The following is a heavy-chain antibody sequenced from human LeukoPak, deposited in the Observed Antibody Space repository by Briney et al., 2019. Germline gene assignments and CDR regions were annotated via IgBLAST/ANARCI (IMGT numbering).Heavy chain of an antibody. V-gene: IGHV5-51*01. CDR2: ICPGDSDT. CDR1: GYGFSSYW. CDR3: ARHQNDMVRGTNGYYYYGMDV. D-gene: IGHD3-10*01. Sequence: NPGESLKISCKGSGYGFSSYWIGWVRQMPGKGLEYMGIICPGDSDTRYSPSFQGQVTISADKSISTAYLQWSSLKASDTAMYYCARHQNDMVRGTNGYYYYGMDVWGQGTTVTVSS. J-gene: IGHJ6*02.